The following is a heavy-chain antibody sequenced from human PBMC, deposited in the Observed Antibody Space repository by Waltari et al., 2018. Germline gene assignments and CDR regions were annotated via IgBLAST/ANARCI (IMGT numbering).Heavy chain of an antibody. J-gene: IGHJ4*02. CDR2: RYTSGNT. D-gene: IGHD2-15*01. CDR3: AREDMVVSSFDH. V-gene: IGHV4-4*07. CDR1: GCASSSYY. Sequence: QVQLQESGPGLVKPSETLSFTCSVCGCASSSYYWHWIRQPAGKGLEWIVRRYTSGNTNYHPSLERRGAMSVDTSKNQFSLQLAYVTAADSAVYYCAREDMVVSSFDHWGQGTLVTVSS.